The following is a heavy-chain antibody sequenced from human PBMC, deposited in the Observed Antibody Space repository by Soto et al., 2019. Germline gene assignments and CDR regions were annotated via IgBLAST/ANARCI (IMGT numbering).Heavy chain of an antibody. CDR2: IVVGSGNT. V-gene: IGHV1-58*01. CDR3: ARGNWNYVNY. D-gene: IGHD1-7*01. Sequence: SVKVSCKASGFTFISSAVQWVRQARGQRLEWIGWIVVGSGNTNYAQKFQERVTITRDMSTSTAYMELSSLRSEDMAVYYCARGNWNYVNYWGQGTLVTVSS. CDR1: GFTFISSA. J-gene: IGHJ4*02.